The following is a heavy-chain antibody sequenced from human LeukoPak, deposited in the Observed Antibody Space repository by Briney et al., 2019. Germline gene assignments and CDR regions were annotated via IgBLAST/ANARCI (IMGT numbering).Heavy chain of an antibody. CDR3: ARDPRYSAGYGSGVYRADGFDI. CDR2: INQDGSVE. D-gene: IGHD3-10*01. V-gene: IGHV3-7*01. CDR1: GFTISHYW. Sequence: GGSLRLSCAASGFTISHYWMSWVRQAPGEGLEWVANINQDGSVEHYVDSVKGRFTISRDNAKNSLYLQMNTLRAEDTAVYYCARDPRYSAGYGSGVYRADGFDIWGQGTMVTVSS. J-gene: IGHJ3*02.